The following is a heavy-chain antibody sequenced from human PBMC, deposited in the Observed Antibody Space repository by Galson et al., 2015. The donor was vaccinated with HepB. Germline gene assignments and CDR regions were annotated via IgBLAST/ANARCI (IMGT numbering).Heavy chain of an antibody. D-gene: IGHD2-2*01. CDR2: IYYSGST. V-gene: IGHV4-31*03. CDR3: ARDFGGYCGSTSCYGA. CDR1: GGSISSGGYY. Sequence: TLSLTCTVSGGSISSGGYYWSWIRQHPGKGLEWIGYIYYSGSTYYNPSLKSRVTISVDTSKNQFSLKLSSVTAADTAVYYCARDFGGYCGSTSCYGAWGQGTLVTVSS. J-gene: IGHJ5*02.